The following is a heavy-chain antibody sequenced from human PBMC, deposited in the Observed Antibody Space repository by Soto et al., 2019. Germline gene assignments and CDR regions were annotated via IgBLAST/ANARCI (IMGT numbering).Heavy chain of an antibody. Sequence: TSETLSLTCTVSGGSISSYYWSWIRQPPGKGLEWIGYIYYSGFTHYNPSLKSRLTISVDRSKNQFTLQLASVTVADTARYYCAASFGNAWYTYWRQGTQVNVSS. CDR3: AASFGNAWYTY. CDR1: GGSISSYY. CDR2: IYYSGFT. V-gene: IGHV4-59*01. J-gene: IGHJ4*02. D-gene: IGHD3-16*01.